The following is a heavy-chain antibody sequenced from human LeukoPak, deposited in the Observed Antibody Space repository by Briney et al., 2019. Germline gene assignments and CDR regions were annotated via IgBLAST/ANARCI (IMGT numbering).Heavy chain of an antibody. CDR2: ISSGSSYI. CDR1: GFTFSSYS. CDR3: ARSTVTTGLAFDY. Sequence: GGSLRLSCAASGFTFSSYSMNWVRQAPGKGLEWVSSISSGSSYIYYADSVKGRFTISRDNAKNSLYLQMNSLRAEDTAVYYCARSTVTTGLAFDYWGQGTLVTVSS. V-gene: IGHV3-21*01. J-gene: IGHJ4*02. D-gene: IGHD4-11*01.